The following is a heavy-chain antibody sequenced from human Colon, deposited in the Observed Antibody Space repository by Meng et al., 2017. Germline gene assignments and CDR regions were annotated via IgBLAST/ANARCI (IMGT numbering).Heavy chain of an antibody. CDR3: ARDDGSLGQHKRHYVMNV. V-gene: IGHV7-4-1*02. J-gene: IGHJ6*02. D-gene: IGHD3-16*01. Sequence: ASVNVSCKASGYPFTTYAINWVRQAPGQGLEWMGWINTKTGNPIYAQGFTGRFVFSLDTSVSTAYLEISSLKADDTAVYYCARDDGSLGQHKRHYVMNVWGQGTTVTVSS. CDR2: INTKTGNP. CDR1: GYPFTTYA.